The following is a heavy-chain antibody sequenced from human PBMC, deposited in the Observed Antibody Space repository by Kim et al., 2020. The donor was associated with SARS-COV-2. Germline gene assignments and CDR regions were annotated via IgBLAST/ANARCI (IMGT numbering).Heavy chain of an antibody. D-gene: IGHD3-10*01. V-gene: IGHV1-69*13. Sequence: SVKVSCKASGGTFSSYAISWVRQAPGQGLEWMGVLIPIFGTAKYAQRFQGRVTITADESTSTAYMELSSLRSEDTAVYYCARGGIGGSGSGAFDIWGQGTMVTVSS. J-gene: IGHJ3*02. CDR2: LIPIFGTA. CDR1: GGTFSSYA. CDR3: ARGGIGGSGSGAFDI.